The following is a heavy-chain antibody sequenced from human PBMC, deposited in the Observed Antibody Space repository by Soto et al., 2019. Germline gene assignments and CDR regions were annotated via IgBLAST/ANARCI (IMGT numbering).Heavy chain of an antibody. CDR1: GGSISNSRYY. CDR3: ARVDVRSGDYYYFYYYMDV. V-gene: IGHV4-39*01. CDR2: IYFSGSA. J-gene: IGHJ6*03. Sequence: QLQVQESGPGLVKPSETLSLTCTVSGGSISNSRYYWGWIRQPPGKGLEWIGSIYFSGSAYYNPSLKSRVTISIDTSKTQYSLRLNSVTAADTAVYYCARVDVRSGDYYYFYYYMDVWGKGTTVTVSS. D-gene: IGHD3-16*01.